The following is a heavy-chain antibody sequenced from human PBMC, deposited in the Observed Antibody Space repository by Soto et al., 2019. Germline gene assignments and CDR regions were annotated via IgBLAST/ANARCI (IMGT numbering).Heavy chain of an antibody. D-gene: IGHD6-6*01. Sequence: SETMSLTCTVSGGSISVFYWSWIRQPPGKGLEWIGYIYYSGSTNYNPSLKSRVTISVDTSKNQFSLNLRSMSPADTAVYYCARGGRLAARTFDYWGPGTLVTVSS. CDR2: IYYSGST. CDR3: ARGGRLAARTFDY. V-gene: IGHV4-59*01. J-gene: IGHJ4*02. CDR1: GGSISVFY.